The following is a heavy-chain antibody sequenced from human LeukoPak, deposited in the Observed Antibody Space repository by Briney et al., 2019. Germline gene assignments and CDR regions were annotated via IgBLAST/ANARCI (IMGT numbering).Heavy chain of an antibody. Sequence: PSETLSLTCAVYGXSFSGYYWSWIRQPPGKGLEWIGEINHSGSTNYNPSLKSRVTISVDTSKNQFSLKLSSVTAADTAVYYCARGFTVTPSLDYWGQGTLVTVSS. D-gene: IGHD4-11*01. CDR2: INHSGST. V-gene: IGHV4-34*01. J-gene: IGHJ4*02. CDR1: GXSFSGYY. CDR3: ARGFTVTPSLDY.